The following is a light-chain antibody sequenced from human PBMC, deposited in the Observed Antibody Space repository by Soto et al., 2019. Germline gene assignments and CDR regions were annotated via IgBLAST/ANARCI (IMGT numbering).Light chain of an antibody. J-gene: IGKJ1*01. CDR2: KAS. CDR3: QQYNTYWT. V-gene: IGKV1-5*03. CDR1: QSISWW. Sequence: DIQMTQSPSTLSASVGDRVTITCRASQSISWWLAWYQQKPGKAPKLLIYKASSLESGVPSRFSGSGSGTEFTLTISSLQPDDVATYYCQQYNTYWTFGQGTRVEI.